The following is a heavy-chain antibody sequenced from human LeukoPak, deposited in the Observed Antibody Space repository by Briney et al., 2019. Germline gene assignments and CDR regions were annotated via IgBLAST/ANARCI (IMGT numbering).Heavy chain of an antibody. V-gene: IGHV4-59*08. D-gene: IGHD6-19*01. J-gene: IGHJ4*02. Sequence: SETLSLTCTVSGDSINSYYWSWIRQPPGKGLEWIGYIYSSGSTSYDPSLKSRVTISVDTSKNQLSPKLSSMTAADTAVYYCTSQEGGWNYFEYWGQGTLVTVSS. CDR2: IYSSGST. CDR3: TSQEGGWNYFEY. CDR1: GDSINSYY.